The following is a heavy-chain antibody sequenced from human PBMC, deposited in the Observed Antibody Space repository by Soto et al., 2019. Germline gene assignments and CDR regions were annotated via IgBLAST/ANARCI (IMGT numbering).Heavy chain of an antibody. Sequence: GGSLRLSCAASGFTFSSYGMHWVRQAPGKGLEWVAVIWYDGSNKYYADSVKGRFTISRDNSKNTLYLQMNSLRAEDTAVYYCARETIKVVAATLFKYFDLWGRGTLVTVSS. CDR1: GFTFSSYG. J-gene: IGHJ2*01. CDR2: IWYDGSNK. CDR3: ARETIKVVAATLFKYFDL. V-gene: IGHV3-33*01. D-gene: IGHD2-15*01.